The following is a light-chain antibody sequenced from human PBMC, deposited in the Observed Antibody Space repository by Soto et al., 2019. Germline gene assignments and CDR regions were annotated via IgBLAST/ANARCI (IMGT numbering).Light chain of an antibody. CDR2: AAS. CDR1: LPISNY. V-gene: IGKV1-16*01. J-gene: IGKJ1*01. Sequence: DIQMTQSPSSLSASVGDRVTITCRASLPISNYLAWYQQKPGKAPKLLIYAASTLQSGVPSRFSGSGSGTDFTLTISCLQSEDFATYYCQQYYSYPWTFGQGTKVDIK. CDR3: QQYYSYPWT.